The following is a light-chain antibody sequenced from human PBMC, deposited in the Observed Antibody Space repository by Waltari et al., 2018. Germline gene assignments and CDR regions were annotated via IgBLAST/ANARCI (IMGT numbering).Light chain of an antibody. J-gene: IGKJ1*01. CDR1: QSVSRA. V-gene: IGKV3-20*01. CDR3: QHYVRLPAT. CDR2: GAS. Sequence: EIVLTQSPGSLSSSPGERVTLSCRASQSVSRALAWYQQNPGQAPRLLIFGASNRATGMPDRFSGSGSETDFSLTISRLEPEDFAVYYCQHYVRLPATFGRGTKVEIK.